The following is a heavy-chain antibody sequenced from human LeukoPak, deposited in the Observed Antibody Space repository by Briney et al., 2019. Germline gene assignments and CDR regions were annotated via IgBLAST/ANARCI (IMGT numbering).Heavy chain of an antibody. V-gene: IGHV4-59*01. J-gene: IGHJ4*02. CDR2: GST. D-gene: IGHD5-24*01. Sequence: GSTNYNPSLKSRVTISVDTSKNQFSLKLSSVTAADTAVYYCARDRMRDGYNFYYWGQGTLVTVSS. CDR3: ARDRMRDGYNFYY.